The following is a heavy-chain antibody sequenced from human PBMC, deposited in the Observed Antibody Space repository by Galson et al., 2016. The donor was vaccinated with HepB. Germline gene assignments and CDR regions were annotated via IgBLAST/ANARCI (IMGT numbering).Heavy chain of an antibody. V-gene: IGHV3-23*01. CDR2: ISRSGDST. Sequence: SLRLSCAASGFTFSNYGMTWVRQAPGKGLEVVSSISRSGDSTDYADSVKGRFTISRDNSKNTLSLQMNSLRADDAAVYYCAQGSTAPAVWGKGTTVTVSS. CDR3: AQGSTAPAV. CDR1: GFTFSNYG. D-gene: IGHD1-26*01. J-gene: IGHJ6*04.